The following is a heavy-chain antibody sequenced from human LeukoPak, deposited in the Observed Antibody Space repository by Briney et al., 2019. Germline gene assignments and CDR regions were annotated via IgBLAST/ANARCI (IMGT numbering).Heavy chain of an antibody. CDR3: ARASSDHTAMAAPFSY. V-gene: IGHV1-69*06. CDR2: ITPIFGTA. D-gene: IGHD5-18*01. CDR1: GGTFSNYA. Sequence: SVKVSCKASGGTFSNYAINWVRQAPGQGLEWMGGITPIFGTANYIQKFQGRVTITADRSTTTAFMELSRLRSEDTAIYYCARASSDHTAMAAPFSYRGQGTLVTVSS. J-gene: IGHJ4*02.